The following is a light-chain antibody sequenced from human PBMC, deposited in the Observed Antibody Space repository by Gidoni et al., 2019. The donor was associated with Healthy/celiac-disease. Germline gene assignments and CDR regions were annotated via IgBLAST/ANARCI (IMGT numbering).Light chain of an antibody. CDR2: GNS. CDR3: QSYDSSLSGHVV. V-gene: IGLV1-40*01. J-gene: IGLJ2*01. CDR1: SSNIGAGYD. Sequence: QSVLTQPPSVSGAPGQRVTISCTGSSSNIGAGYDVHWYQQLPGTPPKLLLYGNSNRPSGVPDRFSGSKSGTSASLAITGLQAEDEADYYFQSYDSSLSGHVVFGGGTKLTVL.